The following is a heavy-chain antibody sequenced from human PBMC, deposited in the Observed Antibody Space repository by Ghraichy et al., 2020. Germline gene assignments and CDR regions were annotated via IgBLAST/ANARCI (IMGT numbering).Heavy chain of an antibody. Sequence: SETLSLTCTVSGGSISSGDYYWSWIRQPPGKGLEWIGYIYYSGSTYYNPSLKSRVTISVDTSKNQFSLKLSSVTAADTAVYYCARDLGLSGNNWFDPWGQGTLVTVSS. V-gene: IGHV4-30-4*01. CDR3: ARDLGLSGNNWFDP. CDR1: GGSISSGDYY. D-gene: IGHD3-16*02. CDR2: IYYSGST. J-gene: IGHJ5*02.